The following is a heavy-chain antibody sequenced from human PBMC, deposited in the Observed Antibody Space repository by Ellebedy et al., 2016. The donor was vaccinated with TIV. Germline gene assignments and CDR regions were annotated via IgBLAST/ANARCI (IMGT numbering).Heavy chain of an antibody. CDR3: ARVMIAVAGFDY. CDR1: GFSFSSYV. Sequence: GGSLRLSXAASGFSFSSYVMSWVRQAPGKGLEWVSGISGSGDSTYYADSVKGRFTISRDNSKNTLYLQMNSLRAEDTAVYYCARVMIAVAGFDYWGQGTPVTVSS. J-gene: IGHJ4*01. V-gene: IGHV3-23*01. CDR2: ISGSGDST. D-gene: IGHD6-19*01.